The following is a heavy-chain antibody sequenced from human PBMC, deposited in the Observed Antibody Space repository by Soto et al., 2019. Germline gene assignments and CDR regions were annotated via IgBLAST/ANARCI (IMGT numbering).Heavy chain of an antibody. Sequence: QVQXQESGPGLVKPSQTLSLTCTLSGVSXTSGAYYXXWXXQHPGXGLGWIGYIYYNGNTYFSPPLKSRLTISIDTSKNQFSLKLSSVTAADTAMYYCARARLRAVYAFDFWGQGTMVTVSS. D-gene: IGHD4-17*01. CDR3: ARARLRAVYAFDF. CDR1: GVSXTSGAYY. V-gene: IGHV4-31*03. CDR2: IYYNGNT. J-gene: IGHJ3*01.